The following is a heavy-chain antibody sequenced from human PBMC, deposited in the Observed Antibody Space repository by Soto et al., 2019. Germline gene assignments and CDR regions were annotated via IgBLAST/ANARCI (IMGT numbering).Heavy chain of an antibody. CDR2: IYYSGTT. D-gene: IGHD1-26*01. J-gene: IGHJ4*02. CDR1: GGSISSGGYY. V-gene: IGHV4-31*03. CDR3: ARVASGNYGYQFDF. Sequence: PSETLSLTCTVSGGSISSGGYYWSWIRQHPGKGLEWIGFIYYSGTTYYNSSLQSRVTISVDTPKNQFSLQVRSVTAADTAVYYCARVASGNYGYQFDFWGQGTQVTVSS.